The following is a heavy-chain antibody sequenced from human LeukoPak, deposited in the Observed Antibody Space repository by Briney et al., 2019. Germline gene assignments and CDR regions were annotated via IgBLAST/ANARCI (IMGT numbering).Heavy chain of an antibody. CDR3: ARELPYYYGSGIGEAWFDP. V-gene: IGHV3-11*01. CDR2: ISSTGSTI. J-gene: IGHJ5*02. Sequence: PGGSLRLSCAASGFTFSDYYMSWIRQAPGKGLEGVSYISSTGSTIYYADSVKGRFTISRDNAKNSLYLQMNSLRVEDTAVYYCARELPYYYGSGIGEAWFDPWGQGTLVTVSS. CDR1: GFTFSDYY. D-gene: IGHD3-10*01.